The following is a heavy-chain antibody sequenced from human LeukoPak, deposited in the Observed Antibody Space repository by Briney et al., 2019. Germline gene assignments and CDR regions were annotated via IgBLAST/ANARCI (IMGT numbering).Heavy chain of an antibody. CDR2: ISGSGGST. D-gene: IGHD2/OR15-2a*01. CDR3: AKDRLLFDY. V-gene: IGHV3-23*01. CDR1: GVTFDSYA. Sequence: GGSLRLSCEASGVTFDSYAKSGVRQAPSKGLEWVSAISGSGGSTYYADSVKGRFTISRDNSKNTLYLQMNSLRAEDTAVYYCAKDRLLFDYWGQGTLVTVSS. J-gene: IGHJ4*02.